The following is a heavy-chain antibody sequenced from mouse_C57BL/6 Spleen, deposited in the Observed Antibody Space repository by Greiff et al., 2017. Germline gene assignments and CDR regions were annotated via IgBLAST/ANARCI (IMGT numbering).Heavy chain of an antibody. CDR2: ISDGGSYT. D-gene: IGHD3-2*02. CDR1: GFTFSSYA. CDR3: AREGSSGLTFAY. Sequence: EVMLVESGGGLVKPGGSLKLSCAASGFTFSSYAMSWVRQTPEKRLEWVATISDGGSYTYYPDNVKGRFTISRGNAKNNLYLQMSHLKSEDTAMYYCAREGSSGLTFAYWGQGTLVTVSA. J-gene: IGHJ3*01. V-gene: IGHV5-4*01.